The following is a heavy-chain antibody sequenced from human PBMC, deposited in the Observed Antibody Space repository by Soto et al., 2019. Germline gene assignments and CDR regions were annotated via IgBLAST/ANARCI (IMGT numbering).Heavy chain of an antibody. CDR2: ISYDGSNK. Sequence: GGSLRLSCAASGFTFSSYAMHWVRQAPGKGLEWVAVISYDGSNKYYADSVKGRFTISRDNSKNTLYLQMNSLRAEDTAVYYCARGIYSSSPGVPYDAFDIWGQGTMVTVSS. CDR3: ARGIYSSSPGVPYDAFDI. D-gene: IGHD6-6*01. V-gene: IGHV3-30*04. CDR1: GFTFSSYA. J-gene: IGHJ3*02.